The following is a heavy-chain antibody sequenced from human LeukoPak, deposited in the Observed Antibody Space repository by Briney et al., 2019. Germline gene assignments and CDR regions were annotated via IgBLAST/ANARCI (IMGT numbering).Heavy chain of an antibody. D-gene: IGHD4-17*01. CDR3: ARTYGDYDDAFDV. CDR2: IYYSGST. J-gene: IGHJ3*01. V-gene: IGHV4-39*01. Sequence: SETLSLTCTVSGGSISSSTYYWGWIRQPPGKGLEWIGSIYYSGSTYNNPSLKSRVTIFVDTSKNQFSLKLSSVTATDTAVYYCARTYGDYDDAFDVWGQGIMVTVSS. CDR1: GGSISSSTYY.